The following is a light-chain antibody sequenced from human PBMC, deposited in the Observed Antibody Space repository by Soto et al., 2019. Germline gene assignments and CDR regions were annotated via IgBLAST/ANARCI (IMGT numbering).Light chain of an antibody. V-gene: IGKV3-11*01. J-gene: IGKJ4*01. CDR1: QSVSSY. CDR3: QQRSNVGLT. Sequence: EIVLTQSPATLSLSPGERATLSCRASQSVSSYLAWYQQKPGQAPRLLIYDASNRATGIPARFSGSGSGTDFTLTISSLEPEDCAVYYCQQRSNVGLTFGGGTKVEIK. CDR2: DAS.